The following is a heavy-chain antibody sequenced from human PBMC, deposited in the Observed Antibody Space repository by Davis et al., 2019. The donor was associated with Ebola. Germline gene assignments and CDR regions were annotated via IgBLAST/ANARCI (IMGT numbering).Heavy chain of an antibody. J-gene: IGHJ6*02. D-gene: IGHD3-3*01. Sequence: LRLSCTVSGGSISSGGYYWSWIRQHPGKGLEWIGYIYYSGSTYYNPSLKSRVTISVDTSKNQFSLKLSSVTAADTAVYYCARLYYDFWSGYSYYYGMDVWGQGTTVTVSS. CDR2: IYYSGST. CDR1: GGSISSGGYY. V-gene: IGHV4-31*03. CDR3: ARLYYDFWSGYSYYYGMDV.